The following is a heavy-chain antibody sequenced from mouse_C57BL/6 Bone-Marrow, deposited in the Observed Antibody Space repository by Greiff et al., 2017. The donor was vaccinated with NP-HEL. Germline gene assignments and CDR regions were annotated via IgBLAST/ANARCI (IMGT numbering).Heavy chain of an antibody. D-gene: IGHD2-4*01. J-gene: IGHJ4*01. V-gene: IGHV1-78*01. CDR1: GYTFTDHT. Sequence: QVQLQQSDAELVKPGASVKISCKVSGYTFTDHTIHWMKQRPEQGLEWIGYIYPRDGSTKYNEKFKSKATLTADKSSSTAYIQLNSLTSEDSAVYFCARGYDYPSYYAMDYWGQGTSVTVSS. CDR2: IYPRDGST. CDR3: ARGYDYPSYYAMDY.